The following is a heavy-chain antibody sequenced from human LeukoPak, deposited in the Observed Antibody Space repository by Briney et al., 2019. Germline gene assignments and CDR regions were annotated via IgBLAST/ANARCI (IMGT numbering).Heavy chain of an antibody. V-gene: IGHV3-23*01. CDR2: ISGSGGST. Sequence: GGSLRLSCAASGFTFSSYAMSWVRQAPGKGLEWVSAISGSGGSTYYADSVKGRFTISRDNSKNTLYLQMNSLRAEDTAVYYCAKDQAYSSSWYVHAPSYFDYWGQGTLVTVSS. J-gene: IGHJ4*02. D-gene: IGHD6-13*01. CDR3: AKDQAYSSSWYVHAPSYFDY. CDR1: GFTFSSYA.